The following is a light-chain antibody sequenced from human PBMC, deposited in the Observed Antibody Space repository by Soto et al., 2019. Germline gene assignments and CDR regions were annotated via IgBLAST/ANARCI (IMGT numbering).Light chain of an antibody. CDR3: QQSFSTPET. V-gene: IGKV1-39*01. J-gene: IGKJ1*01. CDR2: AAS. CDR1: QTFGNY. Sequence: GDRVTITCRASQTFGNYLNWYQQKPGKAPKLLIYAASSLQSGVPSRFSGSGSGTDFTLTISSLQPEDFATYYCQQSFSTPETFGQGTKVEIK.